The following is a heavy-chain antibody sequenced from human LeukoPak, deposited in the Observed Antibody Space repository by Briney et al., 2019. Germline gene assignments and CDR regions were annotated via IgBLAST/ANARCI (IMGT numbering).Heavy chain of an antibody. J-gene: IGHJ4*02. CDR2: IYQSGSGSS. Sequence: SETLSLTCSVSGGSTISSNYYWGWIRQPPGKGLEWIGSIYQSGSGSSYYNPSLKSRVTISGDTSKNQFFLRLSSETAADTAVYYCASTLRFLPYRRFDYWGQGTLVTVPS. CDR3: ASTLRFLPYRRFDY. CDR1: GGSTISSNYY. V-gene: IGHV4-39*01. D-gene: IGHD3-3*01.